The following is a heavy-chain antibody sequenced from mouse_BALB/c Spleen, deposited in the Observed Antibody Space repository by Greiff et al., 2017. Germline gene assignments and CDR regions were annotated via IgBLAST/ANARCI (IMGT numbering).Heavy chain of an antibody. Sequence: VKLQQPGAELVKPGASVKMSCKASGYTFTSYWMHWVKQRPGQGLEWIGVIDPSDSYTSYNQKFKGKATLTVDTSSSTAYMQLSSLTSEDSAVYYCTRTARATPAWFAYWGQGTLVTVSA. V-gene: IGHV1S127*01. CDR2: IDPSDSYT. CDR3: TRTARATPAWFAY. D-gene: IGHD3-2*01. J-gene: IGHJ3*01. CDR1: GYTFTSYW.